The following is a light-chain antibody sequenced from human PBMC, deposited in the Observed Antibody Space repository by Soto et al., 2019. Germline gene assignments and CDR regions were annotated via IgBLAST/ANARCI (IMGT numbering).Light chain of an antibody. CDR1: NIESKS. CDR3: QVWDTISDHYV. V-gene: IGLV3-21*02. CDR2: VDS. J-gene: IGLJ1*01. Sequence: SYELTQPPSVSVAPGQTARITCGGNNIESKSVHWYQQRPGQAPVLVIYVDSDRPSGIPDRFSASTSGNTAALTISRVEAGDEADYYCQVWDTISDHYVFGSGTKVPVL.